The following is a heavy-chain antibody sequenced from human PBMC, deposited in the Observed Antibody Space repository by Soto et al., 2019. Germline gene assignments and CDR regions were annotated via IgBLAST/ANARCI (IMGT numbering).Heavy chain of an antibody. J-gene: IGHJ6*04. Sequence: SGPALVNPTQTLTLTCTFAGFSLSTSGMCVSGIRQPPGKALDWLALIDWDDDKYYSTSLKTRLTISKDTSKNQVVLTMTNMDNVDTATYYCARIHGARYYYYGMDVWGKGTTV. CDR3: ARIHGARYYYYGMDV. CDR2: IDWDDDK. D-gene: IGHD3-16*01. CDR1: GFSLSTSGMC. V-gene: IGHV2-70*01.